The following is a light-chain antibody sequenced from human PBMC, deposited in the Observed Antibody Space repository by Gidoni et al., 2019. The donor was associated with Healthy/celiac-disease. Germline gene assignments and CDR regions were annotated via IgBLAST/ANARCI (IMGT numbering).Light chain of an antibody. CDR3: QQSGSSPYT. J-gene: IGKJ2*01. CDR1: QSVTNNY. Sequence: EIVLTQSPGTLSLSPGERATLSCRASQSVTNNYLAWYQHKPGQAPRLVIYDASNRATGIPDRFSGSGSGPDFTLTISRLEPEDFAVYYCQQSGSSPYTFGQGSKLEIK. CDR2: DAS. V-gene: IGKV3-20*01.